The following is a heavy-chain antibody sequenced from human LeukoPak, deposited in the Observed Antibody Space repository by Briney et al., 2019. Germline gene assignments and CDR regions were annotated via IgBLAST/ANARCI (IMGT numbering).Heavy chain of an antibody. Sequence: SETLSLTCAVYGGSFSGYYWNWIRQPPGKGLEWIGEINHSGSTNYNPSLKSRVTISVDTSKNQFSLKLSSVTAADTAVYYCARGGAARNYYYMDVWGKGTTVTVSS. V-gene: IGHV4-34*01. CDR1: GGSFSGYY. D-gene: IGHD6-6*01. CDR3: ARGGAARNYYYMDV. CDR2: INHSGST. J-gene: IGHJ6*03.